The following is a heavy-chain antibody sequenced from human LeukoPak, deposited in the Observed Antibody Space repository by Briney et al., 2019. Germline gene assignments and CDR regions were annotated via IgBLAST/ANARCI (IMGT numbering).Heavy chain of an antibody. J-gene: IGHJ4*02. D-gene: IGHD3-10*01. CDR3: AVVLSGNPSFEL. V-gene: IGHV4-59*03. CDR2: IYYRGTT. CDR1: GGSINDYY. Sequence: SGTLPLTCTVSGGSINDYYWNWLRQPPAKGLEWIGFIYYRGTTNNNPSLNSRVTTSIDTSKKQFSLNLSSVTAADKAIFCFAVVLSGNPSFELWGQGMLVTVSS.